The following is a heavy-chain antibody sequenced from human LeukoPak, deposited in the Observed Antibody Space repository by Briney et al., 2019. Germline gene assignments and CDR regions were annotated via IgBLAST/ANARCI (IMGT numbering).Heavy chain of an antibody. CDR1: GFTFSNYN. CDR2: ISSSSSYI. D-gene: IGHD1-26*01. V-gene: IGHV3-21*01. J-gene: IGHJ4*02. Sequence: GGSLRLSCAASGFTFSNYNMNWVRQAPGKGLEWVSSISSSSSYIYYADSVKGRFTISRDNAKNSLYLQMHSLRAEDTAAYYCARDLMGWDLHYFDYWGQGTLVTVSS. CDR3: ARDLMGWDLHYFDY.